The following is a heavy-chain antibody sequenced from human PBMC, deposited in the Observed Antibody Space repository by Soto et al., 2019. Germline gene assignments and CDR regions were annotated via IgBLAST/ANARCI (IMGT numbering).Heavy chain of an antibody. CDR3: AIPTTYCSSTSCYYDPFDI. J-gene: IGHJ3*02. V-gene: IGHV1-2*02. CDR1: GYTFTGYY. CDR2: INPNSGGT. D-gene: IGHD2-2*01. Sequence: ASVKVSCKASGYTFTGYYMHWVRQAPGQGLEWMGWINPNSGGTNYAQKFQGRVTMTRDTSISTAYMELSRLRSDDTAVYYCAIPTTYCSSTSCYYDPFDIWGQGTMVTVSS.